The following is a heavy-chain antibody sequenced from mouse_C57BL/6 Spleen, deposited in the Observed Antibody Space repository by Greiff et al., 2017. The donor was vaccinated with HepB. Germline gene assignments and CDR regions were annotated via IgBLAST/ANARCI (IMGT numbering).Heavy chain of an antibody. J-gene: IGHJ4*01. D-gene: IGHD1-1*01. CDR2: ISYDGSN. CDR1: GYSITSGYY. CDR3: ARDETTVVAPYAMDY. Sequence: VQLQQSGPGLVKPSQSLSLTCSVTGYSITSGYYWNWIRQFPGNKLEWMGYISYDGSNNYNPSLKNRISITRDTSKNQFFLKLNSVTTEDTATYYCARDETTVVAPYAMDYWGQGTSVTVSS. V-gene: IGHV3-6*01.